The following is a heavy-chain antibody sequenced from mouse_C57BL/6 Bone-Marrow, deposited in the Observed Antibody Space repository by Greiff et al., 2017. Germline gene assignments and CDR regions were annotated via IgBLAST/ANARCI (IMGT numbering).Heavy chain of an antibody. CDR3: ARFYYDYDGFAY. CDR2: IYPRSGNT. CDR1: GYTFTSYG. Sequence: QVQLQQSGAELARPGASVQLSCKASGYTFTSYGISWVKQRTGQGLEWIGEIYPRSGNTYYNEKFKGKATLTADKSSSTAYMELRSLTSEDSAVYFCARFYYDYDGFAYWGQGTLVTVSA. J-gene: IGHJ3*01. D-gene: IGHD2-4*01. V-gene: IGHV1-81*01.